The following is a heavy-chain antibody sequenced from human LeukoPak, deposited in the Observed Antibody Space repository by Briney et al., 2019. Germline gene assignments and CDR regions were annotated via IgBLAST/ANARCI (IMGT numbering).Heavy chain of an antibody. D-gene: IGHD3-9*01. CDR3: AREGRPLSGWGSLRAYYYYGMDV. J-gene: IGHJ6*02. V-gene: IGHV1-18*01. Sequence: ASVKVSCKASGYTFTSYGISWVRQAPGQGLEWMGWISAYNGNTNYAQKLQGRVTMTTDTSTSTAYMELRSLRSDDTAVYYCAREGRPLSGWGSLRAYYYYGMDVWGQGTTVTVSS. CDR1: GYTFTSYG. CDR2: ISAYNGNT.